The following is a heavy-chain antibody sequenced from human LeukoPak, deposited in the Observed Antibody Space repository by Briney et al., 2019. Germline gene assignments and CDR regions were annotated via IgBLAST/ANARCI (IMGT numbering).Heavy chain of an antibody. CDR3: ARDRSVAGSMYYFDY. V-gene: IGHV3-11*01. J-gene: IGHJ4*02. Sequence: KPGGSLRLSCAASGFTVSGNYMSWIRQAPGKGLEWVSYISSSGSTIYYADSVKGRFTISRDNAKNSLYLQMNSLRAEDTAVYYCARDRSVAGSMYYFDYWGQGTLVTVSS. CDR2: ISSSGSTI. CDR1: GFTVSGNY. D-gene: IGHD6-19*01.